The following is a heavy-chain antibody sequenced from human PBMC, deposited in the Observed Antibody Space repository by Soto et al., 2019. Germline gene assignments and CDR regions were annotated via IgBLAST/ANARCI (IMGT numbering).Heavy chain of an antibody. CDR1: GGSISSGGYS. CDR3: ARGFDSYFYGLDV. CDR2: IYHRGGT. Sequence: QLQLQESGSGLVRSSETLSLTCVVSGGSISSGGYSWSWIRQPPGKGLEWIGYIYHRGGTYYNPSLRSRVTISVERSKNQFALNLISVTAGATAVYYCARGFDSYFYGLDVWGQGNTVTVSS. V-gene: IGHV4-30-2*01. D-gene: IGHD3-22*01. J-gene: IGHJ6*02.